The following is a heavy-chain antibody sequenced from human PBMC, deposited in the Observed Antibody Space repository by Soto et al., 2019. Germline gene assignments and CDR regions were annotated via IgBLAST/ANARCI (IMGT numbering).Heavy chain of an antibody. CDR2: INHSGST. CDR1: GGSFSGYY. CDR3: AGLYPYESSGYHLNY. Sequence: SETLSLTCAVYGGSFSGYYWSWIRQPPGQGLEWVGEINHSGSTNYNPSLRSRVIISVDKSKNQFSLKLSSVTAADTAVYYCAGLYPYESSGYHLNYWGQGTQVTVSS. J-gene: IGHJ4*02. D-gene: IGHD3-22*01. V-gene: IGHV4-34*01.